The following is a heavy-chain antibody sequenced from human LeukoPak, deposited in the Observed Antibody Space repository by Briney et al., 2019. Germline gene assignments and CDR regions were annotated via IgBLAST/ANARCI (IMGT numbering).Heavy chain of an antibody. J-gene: IGHJ5*02. D-gene: IGHD6-6*01. CDR1: GGSISSYY. V-gene: IGHV4-59*01. CDR2: IYYSGST. Sequence: SETLALTCTVSGGSISSYYWSWIRQPPGKGLEWIGYIYYSGSTNYNPSLKSRVTISVDTSKNQFSLKLSSVTTADTAVHYCARGLAARPLSHRFDPWGQGTLVTVSS. CDR3: ARGLAARPLSHRFDP.